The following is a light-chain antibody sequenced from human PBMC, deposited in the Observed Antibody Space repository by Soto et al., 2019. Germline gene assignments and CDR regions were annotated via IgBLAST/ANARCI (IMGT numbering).Light chain of an antibody. CDR3: QQYNGYPWT. Sequence: DIQVTQSPSTLSASVGDRVTITCRASQSLNDWLAWYQQKPGKAPKLLIYKASGLESGVPSRFSGSGSGTEFTLTISSLQADDFATYYCQQYNGYPWTFGQGPKVEIK. J-gene: IGKJ1*01. CDR2: KAS. V-gene: IGKV1-5*03. CDR1: QSLNDW.